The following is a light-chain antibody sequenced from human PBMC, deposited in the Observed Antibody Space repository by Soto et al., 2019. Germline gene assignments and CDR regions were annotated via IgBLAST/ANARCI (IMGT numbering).Light chain of an antibody. V-gene: IGKV3-20*01. CDR1: QNIYINS. CDR2: GGS. J-gene: IGKJ3*01. CDR3: QQYGAPPLT. Sequence: EIVLPQAPDTLSLSPGERDTLSCRASQNIYINSLAWYQQRPGQAPRLLIYGGSTRATAVPDRFSGSGSGTDFALTISRLEPEDFAVYYCQQYGAPPLTFGPGTIVD.